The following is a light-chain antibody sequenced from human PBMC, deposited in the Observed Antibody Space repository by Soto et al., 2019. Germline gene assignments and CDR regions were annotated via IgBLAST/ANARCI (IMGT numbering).Light chain of an antibody. CDR3: QQYNSYS. J-gene: IGKJ4*01. CDR1: QSISSW. CDR2: KAS. Sequence: DIQMTQSPSTLSASVGDRVTITCRASQSISSWLAWYQQKPGKAPKLLIYKASSLESGVPSRFSGSGSGTEFTLTIIRLQPDDFATYYCQQYNSYSFCGGTNVEIK. V-gene: IGKV1-5*03.